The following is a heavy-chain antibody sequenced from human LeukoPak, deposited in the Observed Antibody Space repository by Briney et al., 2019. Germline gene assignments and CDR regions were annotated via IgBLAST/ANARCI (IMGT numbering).Heavy chain of an antibody. CDR2: ITTSGGTT. V-gene: IGHV3-64*01. CDR3: ATDKLGGSGSLDY. Sequence: PGRSLRLSCAASGFAFSDYSMYWVRQAPGPGLEYVSTITTSGGTTYYANSVKGRFTISRDNSKHALYLQMGSLSPEAMAVYYCATDKLGGSGSLDYWGQGTLVTVSS. CDR1: GFAFSDYS. D-gene: IGHD3-10*01. J-gene: IGHJ4*02.